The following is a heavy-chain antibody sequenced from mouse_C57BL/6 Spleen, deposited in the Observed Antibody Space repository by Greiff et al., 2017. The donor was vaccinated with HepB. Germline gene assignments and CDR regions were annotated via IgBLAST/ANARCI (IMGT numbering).Heavy chain of an antibody. Sequence: EVKLVESGEGLVKPGGSLKLSCAASGFTFSSYAMSWVRQTPEKRLEWVAYISSGGDYIYYADTVKGRGTISRDNARNTLYLQMSSLKSEDTAMYYCTRDRGNHYFDYWGQGTTLTVSS. CDR3: TRDRGNHYFDY. J-gene: IGHJ2*01. V-gene: IGHV5-9-1*02. D-gene: IGHD2-1*01. CDR1: GFTFSSYA. CDR2: ISSGGDYI.